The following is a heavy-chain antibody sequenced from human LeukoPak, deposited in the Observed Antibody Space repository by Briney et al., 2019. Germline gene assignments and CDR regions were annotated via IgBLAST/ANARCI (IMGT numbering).Heavy chain of an antibody. J-gene: IGHJ4*02. CDR3: ARPRYCGSNCYFNFDY. CDR2: IKPNSGVT. Sequence: PGASVKVACKTSGYTFATYFMHWVRQAPGQGLEWMGYIKPNSGVTNYAQKFRGRVTMTWDTSISTAYIELSGLTSDDTAIYYCARPRYCGSNCYFNFDYWGQGTLVTVSS. V-gene: IGHV1-2*02. D-gene: IGHD2-21*02. CDR1: GYTFATYF.